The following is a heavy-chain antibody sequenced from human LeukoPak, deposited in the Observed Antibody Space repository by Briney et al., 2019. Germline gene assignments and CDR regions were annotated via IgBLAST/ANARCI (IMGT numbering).Heavy chain of an antibody. V-gene: IGHV4-59*01. Sequence: SETLSLTCTVSGGSISSYYWSWIRQPPGKGLAWIGYIYYSGSTNYTPSLKSRVTISVDTSKNQFSLKLSSVTAADTAVYYCASGNYDFWSGYYTFDYWGQGTLVTVSS. D-gene: IGHD3-3*01. CDR3: ASGNYDFWSGYYTFDY. CDR1: GGSISSYY. CDR2: IYYSGST. J-gene: IGHJ4*02.